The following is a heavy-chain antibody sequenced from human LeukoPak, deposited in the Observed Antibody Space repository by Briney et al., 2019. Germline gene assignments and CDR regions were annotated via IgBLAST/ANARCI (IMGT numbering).Heavy chain of an antibody. CDR3: ARQSYSGYDPMSIDY. V-gene: IGHV4-39*01. CDR2: IYYSGST. D-gene: IGHD5-12*01. J-gene: IGHJ4*02. Sequence: PLETLSLTCTVSGGSISSSSYYWGWIRQPPGKGLEWIGSIYYSGSTYYNPSLKSRVTISVDTSKNQFSLKLNSVTAADTAVYYCARQSYSGYDPMSIDYWGQGTLVTVSS. CDR1: GGSISSSSYY.